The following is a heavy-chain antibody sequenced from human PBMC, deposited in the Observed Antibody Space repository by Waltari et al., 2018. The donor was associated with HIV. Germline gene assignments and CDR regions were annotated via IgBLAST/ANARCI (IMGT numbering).Heavy chain of an antibody. Sequence: QLQLQESGPGLVKPSETLSLTCSVSGDSIGSNYYWGWVRQPPGKGLEWIATISHSGNTYYNPSLKNRVTISADTSKNQFSLKLSSVTATDTAVYYCLMEGYYYGMDVWGQGTTVTVSS. CDR2: ISHSGNT. CDR3: LMEGYYYGMDV. CDR1: GDSIGSNYY. D-gene: IGHD2-8*01. J-gene: IGHJ6*02. V-gene: IGHV4-39*01.